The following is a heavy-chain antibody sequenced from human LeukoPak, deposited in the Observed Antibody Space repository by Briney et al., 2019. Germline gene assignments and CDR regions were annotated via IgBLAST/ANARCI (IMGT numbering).Heavy chain of an antibody. Sequence: GASLRLSCAASGFTFSSYAMSWVRQAPGKGLEWVSAISGSGGSTDYADSVKGRFTISRDDSKNTLHLQMNSLRAEDTAVYYCARRTIGYCSGGSCYSEPLDYWGQGTLVTVSS. CDR2: ISGSGGST. J-gene: IGHJ4*02. D-gene: IGHD2-15*01. V-gene: IGHV3-23*01. CDR1: GFTFSSYA. CDR3: ARRTIGYCSGGSCYSEPLDY.